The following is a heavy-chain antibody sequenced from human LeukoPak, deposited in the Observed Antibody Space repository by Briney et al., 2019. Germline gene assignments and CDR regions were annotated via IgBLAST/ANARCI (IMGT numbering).Heavy chain of an antibody. J-gene: IGHJ6*02. V-gene: IGHV1-2*02. D-gene: IGHD6-13*01. CDR2: INPNSGGT. CDR3: ARGYSSSLSYYYYYGMDV. CDR1: GYTFTGYY. Sequence: ASVKVSCKASGYTFTGYYMHWVRQAPGQGHEWMGWINPNSGGTNYAQKFQGRVTMTRDTSISTAYMELSRLRSDDTAVYYCARGYSSSLSYYYYYGMDVWGQGTTVTVSS.